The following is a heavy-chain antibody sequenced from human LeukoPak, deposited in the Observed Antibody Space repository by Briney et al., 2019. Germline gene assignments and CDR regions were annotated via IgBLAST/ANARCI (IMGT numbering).Heavy chain of an antibody. J-gene: IGHJ6*02. CDR3: AKRGAVAGTLSYYAMDV. D-gene: IGHD6-19*01. CDR2: ISGSGGST. V-gene: IGHV3-23*01. CDR1: GFTFSSYA. Sequence: GGSLRLSCAASGFTFSSYAMSWVRQAPGKGLEWVSAISGSGGSTYYADSVRGRFTISRDNSKNTLYLQMDSLRAEDTAVYYCAKRGAVAGTLSYYAMDVWGQGTTVTVS.